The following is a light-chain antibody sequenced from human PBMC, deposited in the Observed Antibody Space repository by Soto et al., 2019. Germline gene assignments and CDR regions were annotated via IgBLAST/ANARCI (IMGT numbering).Light chain of an antibody. Sequence: DIQMTQSPSTLSASVGDRVTITCRANQSISTWLAWYQQKPGKAPKLLIYEASTLESGVPSRFSAGGSGADFTLIISSLQPGDFATYYCQQYNSSPLTFGGGTKVEIK. J-gene: IGKJ4*02. V-gene: IGKV1-5*01. CDR1: QSISTW. CDR2: EAS. CDR3: QQYNSSPLT.